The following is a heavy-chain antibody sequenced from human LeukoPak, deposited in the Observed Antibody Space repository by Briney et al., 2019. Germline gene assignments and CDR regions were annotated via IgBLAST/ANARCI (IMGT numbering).Heavy chain of an antibody. D-gene: IGHD3-10*01. J-gene: IGHJ4*02. Sequence: PGGSLRLSCAASGFTFSNAWMSWVRQAPGKGLEWVGRIKSKTDGGITDYAAPVKGRFTISRDDSKNTLYLQMNSLKTEDTAVYYCTTSYYYGSGSSYWGQGTLVTVSS. CDR1: GFTFSNAW. CDR2: IKSKTDGGIT. CDR3: TTSYYYGSGSSY. V-gene: IGHV3-15*01.